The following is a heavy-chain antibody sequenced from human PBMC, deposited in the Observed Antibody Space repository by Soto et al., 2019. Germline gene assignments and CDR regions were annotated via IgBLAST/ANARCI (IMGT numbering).Heavy chain of an antibody. CDR1: GGSISGSY. CDR2: VYYTGST. Sequence: PSETLSLTCRASGGSISGSYWSWIRRSPGKGLEWLGYVYYTGSTNYSPSLRSRVSISVDTSKNEFSLRLISVTAADTAVYFCARSVAVPGAHIDYWGQGTQVTVSS. CDR3: ARSVAVPGAHIDY. J-gene: IGHJ4*02. V-gene: IGHV4-59*01. D-gene: IGHD6-19*01.